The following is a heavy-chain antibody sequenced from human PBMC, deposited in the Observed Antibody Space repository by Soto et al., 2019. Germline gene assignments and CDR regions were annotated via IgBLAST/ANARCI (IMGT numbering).Heavy chain of an antibody. CDR1: GFTFSSYG. V-gene: IGHV3-30*03. Sequence: LRLSCAASGFTFSSYGMHWVRQAPGKGLEWVAVISYDGSNKYYADSVKGRFTISRDNSKNTLYLQMNSLRAEDTAVHYCARVLYSSSPSRVYYFGMDVWGQGTAVTVSS. J-gene: IGHJ6*02. CDR3: ARVLYSSSPSRVYYFGMDV. D-gene: IGHD6-6*01. CDR2: ISYDGSNK.